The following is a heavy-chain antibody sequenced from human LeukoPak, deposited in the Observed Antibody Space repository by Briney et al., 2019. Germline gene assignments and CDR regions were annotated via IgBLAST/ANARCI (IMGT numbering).Heavy chain of an antibody. Sequence: PGGSLRLSCAASGFTFSSYSMNWVRQAPGKGLEWVSSISSSSSYIYYADSVKGRFTISRDNSKNTLYLQMNSLRAEDTAVYYCAKVYYDSSGSNYFDYWGQGTLVTVSS. CDR2: ISSSSSYI. CDR1: GFTFSSYS. V-gene: IGHV3-21*04. J-gene: IGHJ4*02. CDR3: AKVYYDSSGSNYFDY. D-gene: IGHD3-22*01.